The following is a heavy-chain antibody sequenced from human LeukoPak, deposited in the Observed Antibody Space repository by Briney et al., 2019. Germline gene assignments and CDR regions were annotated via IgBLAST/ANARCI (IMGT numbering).Heavy chain of an antibody. D-gene: IGHD3-9*01. CDR2: INHNGNVN. CDR1: GFTFSSYW. CDR3: ARGGYYDILTGQLGVDY. V-gene: IGHV3-7*03. J-gene: IGHJ4*02. Sequence: GGSLRLSCAASGFTFSSYWMNWARQAPGKGLEWVASINHNGNVNYYVDSVKGRFTISRDNAKNSLYLQMSNLRAEDTAVYFCARGGYYDILTGQLGVDYWGQGTLVTVSS.